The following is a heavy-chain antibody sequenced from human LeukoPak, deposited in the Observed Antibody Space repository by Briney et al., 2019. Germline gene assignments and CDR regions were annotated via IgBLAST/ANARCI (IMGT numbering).Heavy chain of an antibody. CDR2: IIPIFGTA. CDR3: ARGGTTVTTLALDY. V-gene: IGHV1-69*13. J-gene: IGHJ4*02. D-gene: IGHD4-11*01. Sequence: ASVKVSCKASGYTFTSYAMNWVRQAPGQGLEWRGGIIPIFGTANYAQKFQGRVTITADESTSTAYMELSSLRSEDTAVYYCARGGTTVTTLALDYWGQGTLVTVSS. CDR1: GYTFTSYA.